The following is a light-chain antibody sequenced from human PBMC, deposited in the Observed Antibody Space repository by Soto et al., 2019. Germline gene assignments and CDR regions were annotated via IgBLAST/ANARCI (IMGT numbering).Light chain of an antibody. CDR2: DVN. V-gene: IGLV2-11*01. CDR1: SSDVGGYNF. CDR3: CSYGGTYNVV. J-gene: IGLJ2*01. Sequence: QSALTQPRSVSGSPGQSVTISCTGTSSDVGGYNFVSWYQQHPGKTPELMIYDVNKRPSGVPDRFSGSKSGNTASLTISGLQAEDGADYYCCSYGGTYNVVFGGGTKLTVL.